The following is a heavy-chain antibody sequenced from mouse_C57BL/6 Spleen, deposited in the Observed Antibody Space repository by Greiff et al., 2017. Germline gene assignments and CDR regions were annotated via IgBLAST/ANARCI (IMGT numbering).Heavy chain of an antibody. CDR2: IDPSDSYT. CDR3: ARNYYSNYGDY. CDR1: GYTFTSYW. Sequence: QVQLQQPGAELVKPGASVKLSCKASGYTFTSYWMQWVKQRPGQGLEWIGEIDPSDSYTNYNQKFKGKATLTVDTSSSTAYMQLSSLTSEDSAVYYCARNYYSNYGDYWGQGTTLTVSS. J-gene: IGHJ2*01. V-gene: IGHV1-50*01. D-gene: IGHD2-5*01.